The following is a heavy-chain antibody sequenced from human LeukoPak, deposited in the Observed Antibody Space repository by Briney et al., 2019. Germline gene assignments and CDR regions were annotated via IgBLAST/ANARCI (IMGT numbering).Heavy chain of an antibody. CDR3: ARSQQWLYYFDY. CDR1: GYTFTGYY. Sequence: ASVKVSCKASGYTFTGYYMHWVRQAPGQGLEWMGWINPNSGGTNYAQKFQGRVTMTRDTSISTAYMGLSRLRSDDTAVYYCARSQQWLYYFDYWGQGTLITVSS. D-gene: IGHD6-19*01. CDR2: INPNSGGT. V-gene: IGHV1-2*02. J-gene: IGHJ4*02.